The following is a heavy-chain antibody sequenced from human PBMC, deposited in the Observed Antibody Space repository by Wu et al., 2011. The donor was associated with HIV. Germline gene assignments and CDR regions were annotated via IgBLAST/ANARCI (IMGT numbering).Heavy chain of an antibody. CDR1: GGSFSSYA. V-gene: IGHV1-69*06. CDR2: IIPIFGTA. CDR3: ARDGSSAQLDLYYNHMDV. D-gene: IGHD6-6*01. Sequence: QVQLVQSGAEVQKPGSSVKVSCKASGGSFSSYAISWVRQAPGQGLEWMGRIIPIFGTANYAQKFQGRVTITADKSTSTVYMELSSLRSEDTAVYYCARDGSSAQLDLYYNHMDVVGRKGPRSPSP. J-gene: IGHJ6*03.